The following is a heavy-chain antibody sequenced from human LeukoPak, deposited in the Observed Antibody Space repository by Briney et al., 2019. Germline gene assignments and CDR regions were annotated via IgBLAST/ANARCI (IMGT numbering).Heavy chain of an antibody. CDR2: IRYDSSNK. CDR1: GFTFITYG. Sequence: GGSLRLSCAASGFTFITYGMRWVRQAPGKGLEWVAFIRYDSSNKYYRDSVKGRFTISRDNSKNTLYLQMNSLRAEDTAVYFCAKDKDPWKSTSISDFDYWGQGSLVTVSS. CDR3: AKDKDPWKSTSISDFDY. J-gene: IGHJ4*02. D-gene: IGHD1-1*01. V-gene: IGHV3-30*02.